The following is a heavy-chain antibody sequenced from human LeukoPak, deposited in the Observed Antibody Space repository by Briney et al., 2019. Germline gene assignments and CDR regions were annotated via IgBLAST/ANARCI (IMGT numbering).Heavy chain of an antibody. D-gene: IGHD2-15*01. J-gene: IGHJ6*03. CDR3: ARDASSGPAPGFYMDV. CDR1: GFTFSSYG. Sequence: GGSLRLSCAASGFTFSSYGMHWVRQAPGKGLEWVAFIRYDGSNKYYADSVKGRFTISRDNSKNTLYLQMNSLRAEDTAVYYCARDASSGPAPGFYMDVWGKGTTVTVSS. CDR2: IRYDGSNK. V-gene: IGHV3-30*02.